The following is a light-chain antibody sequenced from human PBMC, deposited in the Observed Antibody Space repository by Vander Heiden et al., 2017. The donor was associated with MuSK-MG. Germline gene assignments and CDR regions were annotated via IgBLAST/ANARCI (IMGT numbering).Light chain of an antibody. J-gene: IGLJ2*01. CDR1: KLGDKY. CDR3: QAWDSSTEEVV. CDR2: QDS. V-gene: IGLV3-1*01. Sequence: SYALTQPPSVSVSPGQTASITCSGDKLGDKYACWYQQKPGQSPVLVIYQDSKRPSGIPERFSGSNSGNTATLTISGTQAMDEADYYCQAWDSSTEEVVFGGGTKLTVL.